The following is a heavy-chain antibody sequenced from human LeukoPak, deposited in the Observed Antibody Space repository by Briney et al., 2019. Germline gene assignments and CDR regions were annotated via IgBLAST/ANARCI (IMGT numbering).Heavy chain of an antibody. Sequence: ASVKVSCKASGYTFTGYYMHWVRQAPGQGLEWMGRINPNSGGTNYAQEFQGRVTMTRDTSISTAYMELSRLRSDDTAVYYCARVGAPYYYGMDVWGQGTTVTVSS. CDR3: ARVGAPYYYGMDV. V-gene: IGHV1-2*06. CDR1: GYTFTGYY. D-gene: IGHD3-16*01. CDR2: INPNSGGT. J-gene: IGHJ6*02.